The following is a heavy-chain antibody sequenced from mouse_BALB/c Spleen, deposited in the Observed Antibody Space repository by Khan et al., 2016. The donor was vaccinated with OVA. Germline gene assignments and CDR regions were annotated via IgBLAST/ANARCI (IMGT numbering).Heavy chain of an antibody. Sequence: QVQLKQSGPGLVQPSQSLSITCTVSGFSLTYYGVHWVRQSPGKGLEWLGVIRSGGSTDYNAAFLSRLNISKDNSKSQAFFKMNSQQVNDTAIYYCARNYDYDEGLAYWGQGTLVTVSA. V-gene: IGHV2-2*02. D-gene: IGHD2-4*01. CDR1: GFSLTYYG. CDR2: IRSGGST. J-gene: IGHJ3*01. CDR3: ARNYDYDEGLAY.